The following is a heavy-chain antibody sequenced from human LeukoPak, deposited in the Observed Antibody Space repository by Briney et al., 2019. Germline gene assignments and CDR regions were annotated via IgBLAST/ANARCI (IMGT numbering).Heavy chain of an antibody. Sequence: GESLKISCKGSGYSFTSYWISWVRQMPGKGLEWMGRIDPSDSYTNYSPSFQGHITISADKSISTAYLQWSSLKASDTAMYYCARRPLYGSGSYYTPYFDYWGQGTLVTVSS. V-gene: IGHV5-10-1*01. CDR2: IDPSDSYT. CDR1: GYSFTSYW. J-gene: IGHJ4*02. D-gene: IGHD3-10*01. CDR3: ARRPLYGSGSYYTPYFDY.